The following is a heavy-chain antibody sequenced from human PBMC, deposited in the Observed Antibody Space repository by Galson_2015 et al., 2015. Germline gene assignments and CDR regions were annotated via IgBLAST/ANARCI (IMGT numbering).Heavy chain of an antibody. Sequence: SVKVSCKASGGTFSNYDISWVRQAPGQGLEWMGGITPIFATANYAQKFQGRVTITADKSTSTAYMELRSLRSEDTAVYFCARGSQDCSSPICPYTSWGQGTLVTVS. D-gene: IGHD2-15*01. CDR3: ARGSQDCSSPICPYTS. CDR1: GGTFSNYD. CDR2: ITPIFATA. J-gene: IGHJ5*02. V-gene: IGHV1-69*06.